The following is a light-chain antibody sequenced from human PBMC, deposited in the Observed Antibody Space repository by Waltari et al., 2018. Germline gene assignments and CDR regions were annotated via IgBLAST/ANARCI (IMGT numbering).Light chain of an antibody. CDR2: INN. J-gene: IGLJ2*01. CDR1: SSNIGSNT. V-gene: IGLV1-44*01. CDR3: AAWDDSLNGVV. Sequence: QSVLTQPPSASGTPGQRVTISCSGRSSNIGSNTVTWYQQLPGTAPNLLIYINNQRPSGVPDRFSGSKSGTSASLAITGLQSEDEADYYCAAWDDSLNGVVFGGGTKLTVL.